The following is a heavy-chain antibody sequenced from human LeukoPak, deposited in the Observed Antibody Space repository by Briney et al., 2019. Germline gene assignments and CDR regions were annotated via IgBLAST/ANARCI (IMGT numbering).Heavy chain of an antibody. V-gene: IGHV4-59*12. CDR3: AREGTSIAAAGNWFDP. J-gene: IGHJ5*02. CDR2: IYYSGST. CDR1: GGSISSYY. Sequence: SETLSLTCTVSGGSISSYYWSWIRQPPGKGLEWIGSIYYSGSTYYNPSLKSRVTISVDTSKNQFSLKLSSVTAADTAVYYCAREGTSIAAAGNWFDPWGQGTLVTVSS. D-gene: IGHD6-13*01.